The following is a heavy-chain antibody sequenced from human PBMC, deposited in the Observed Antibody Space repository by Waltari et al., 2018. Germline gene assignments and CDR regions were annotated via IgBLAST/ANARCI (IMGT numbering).Heavy chain of an antibody. Sequence: EVQLVESGGGRVKPGGSLRLSVAASGFTFSSYTMNWVHQAPGKGLEWVSSITSGSSYIYYADSLKGRFTISRDNAKNSLYLQMNSLRAEDTAVYYCARDQGYYDFVNWGQGTLVTVSS. V-gene: IGHV3-21*01. CDR2: ITSGSSYI. D-gene: IGHD3-3*01. CDR1: GFTFSSYT. CDR3: ARDQGYYDFVN. J-gene: IGHJ4*02.